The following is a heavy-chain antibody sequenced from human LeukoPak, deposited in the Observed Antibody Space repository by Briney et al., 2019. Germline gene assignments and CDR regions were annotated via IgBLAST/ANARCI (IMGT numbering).Heavy chain of an antibody. CDR1: GASISSSNW. CDR3: VRVYYYGSGSNFFDY. J-gene: IGHJ4*02. CDR2: IYHSGTT. D-gene: IGHD3-10*01. Sequence: SETLSLTCTVSGASISSSNWWSWVRQPPGKGLEWIGEIYHSGTTYYNPSLRSRVSISVDTSKNQFSLKLRSVTAADTALYYCVRVYYYGSGSNFFDYWGQGTLVTVSS. V-gene: IGHV4-4*02.